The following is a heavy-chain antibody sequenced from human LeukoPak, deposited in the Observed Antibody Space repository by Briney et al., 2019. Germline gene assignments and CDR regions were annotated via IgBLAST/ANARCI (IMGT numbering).Heavy chain of an antibody. CDR1: AYTFTSYA. CDR3: AREGQQLGSFDY. CDR2: ISVYNGNT. D-gene: IGHD1-1*01. V-gene: IGHV1-18*01. Sequence: ASVKVSCKASAYTFTSYAISWMRQAPGQGLEWMGWISVYNGNTNYAQKLQGRVTMTTDTSTNTAYMELRSLRFDDTAVYYCAREGQQLGSFDYWGQGTLVTVSS. J-gene: IGHJ4*02.